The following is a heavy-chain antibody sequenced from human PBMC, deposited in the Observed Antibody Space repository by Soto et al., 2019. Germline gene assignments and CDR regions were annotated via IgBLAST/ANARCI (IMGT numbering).Heavy chain of an antibody. V-gene: IGHV1-3*01. CDR3: ARAGYSGNAFDI. CDR2: INAGNGNT. Sequence: ASVKVSCKASGYTFTSYAMHWVRQAPGQRLEWMGWINAGNGNTKYSQKFQGRVTITRDTSASTAYMELSSLRSEDTAVYYCARAGYSGNAFDIWGQGTMVTVSS. D-gene: IGHD1-26*01. J-gene: IGHJ3*02. CDR1: GYTFTSYA.